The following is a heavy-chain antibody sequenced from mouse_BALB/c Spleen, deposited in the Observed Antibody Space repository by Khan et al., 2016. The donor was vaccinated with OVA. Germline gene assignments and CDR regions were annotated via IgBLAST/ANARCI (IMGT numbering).Heavy chain of an antibody. CDR2: ISSGSSTI. CDR1: GFTFSSFG. J-gene: IGHJ1*01. CDR3: ATYGWWD. Sequence: EVELVESGGGLVQPGGSRKLSCAASGFTFSSFGMHWVRQAPEKGLEWVAYISSGSSTIYYAHTVKGRFTISRDNPNNTLFLQMTSLRSEDTAMYYCATYGWWDWGAGTTVTVSS. D-gene: IGHD1-1*01. V-gene: IGHV5-17*02.